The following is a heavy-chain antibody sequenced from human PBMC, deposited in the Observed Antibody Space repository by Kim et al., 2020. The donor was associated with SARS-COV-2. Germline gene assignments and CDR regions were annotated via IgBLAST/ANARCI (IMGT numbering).Heavy chain of an antibody. CDR2: FYPSDSDT. V-gene: IGHV5-51*01. CDR1: GYSFTTFW. CDR3: ARRGYCSGGRCYGPDY. D-gene: IGHD2-15*01. Sequence: GESLKISCKTSGYSFTTFWIDWVRQRPGRGLEWVGIFYPSDSDTEYSPSFEGQVIFSADRSSSVAYLEWTTLKASDTATYYCARRGYCSGGRCYGPDYWGQGTLVTVSS. J-gene: IGHJ4*02.